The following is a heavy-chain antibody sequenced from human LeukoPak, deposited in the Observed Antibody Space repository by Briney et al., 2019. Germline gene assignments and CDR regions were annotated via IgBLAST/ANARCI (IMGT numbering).Heavy chain of an antibody. D-gene: IGHD2-2*01. CDR3: ARSILPAANAIDY. CDR1: GFTFSDYY. J-gene: IGHJ4*02. CDR2: MSSSGSTI. V-gene: IGHV3-11*04. Sequence: GGSLRLSCAASGFTFSDYYMNWIRQAPGKGLEWVSYMSSSGSTISYADSVTGRFTVSRDNAKNSLYLQMNSLRAEDTAVYYCARSILPAANAIDYWGQGTLLTVSS.